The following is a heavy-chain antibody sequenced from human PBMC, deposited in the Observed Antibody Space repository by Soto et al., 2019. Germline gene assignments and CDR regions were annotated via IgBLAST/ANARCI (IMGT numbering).Heavy chain of an antibody. CDR3: ARIPHRYDALTGPGY. D-gene: IGHD3-9*01. Sequence: LRLSCAASGFTFGNYAITWVRQSACKGLECVSRISGSGGGTYYADSVKGRFTISRDNSENTLYLHLNSLRVEDTAIYYCARIPHRYDALTGPGYWGQGALVTVSS. CDR2: ISGSGGGT. CDR1: GFTFGNYA. J-gene: IGHJ4*02. V-gene: IGHV3-23*01.